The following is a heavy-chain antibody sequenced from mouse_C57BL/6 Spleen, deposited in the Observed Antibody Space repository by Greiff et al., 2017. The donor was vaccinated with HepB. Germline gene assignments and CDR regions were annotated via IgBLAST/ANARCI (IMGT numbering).Heavy chain of an antibody. CDR2: ISSGGSYT. Sequence: DVKLVESGGDLVKPGGSLKLSCAASGFTFSSYGMSWVRQTPDKRLEWVATISSGGSYTYYPDSVKGRFTISRDNAKNTLYLQMSSLKSEDTAMYYCARQGDSSGLYAMDYWGQGTSVTVSS. CDR3: ARQGDSSGLYAMDY. D-gene: IGHD3-2*02. J-gene: IGHJ4*01. V-gene: IGHV5-6*02. CDR1: GFTFSSYG.